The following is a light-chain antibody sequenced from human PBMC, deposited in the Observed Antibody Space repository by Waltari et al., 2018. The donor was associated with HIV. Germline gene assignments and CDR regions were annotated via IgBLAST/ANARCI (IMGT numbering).Light chain of an antibody. CDR1: PSNIAGDS. CDR3: AAWTDIMSGWL. Sequence: THSPQAPWAPGQRLTPTCSPVPSNIAGDSIYWYQQIQGTAPKLPIFRGDQRPSGVPDRVSGSKSGASSSLAISGRQSDDEADYYCAAWTDIMSGWLFGGGTKLTVL. V-gene: IGLV1-47*01. CDR2: RGD. J-gene: IGLJ3*02.